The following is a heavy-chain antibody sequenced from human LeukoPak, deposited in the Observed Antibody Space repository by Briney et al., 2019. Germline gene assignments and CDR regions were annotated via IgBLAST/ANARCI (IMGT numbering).Heavy chain of an antibody. D-gene: IGHD3-3*01. V-gene: IGHV4-39*07. CDR3: AKTYYDFWSGLDHYWYFDL. CDR1: GGSISSRSYY. CDR2: IYYSGST. J-gene: IGHJ2*01. Sequence: SETLSLTCTVSGGSISSRSYYWGWIRQPPGKGLEWIGSIYYSGSTYYNPSLKSRVTISVDTSKNQFSLKLSSVTAADTAVYYCAKTYYDFWSGLDHYWYFDLWGRGTLVTVSS.